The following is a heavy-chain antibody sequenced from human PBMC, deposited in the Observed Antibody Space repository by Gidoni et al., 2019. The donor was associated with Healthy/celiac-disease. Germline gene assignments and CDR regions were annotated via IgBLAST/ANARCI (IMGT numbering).Heavy chain of an antibody. CDR3: ARDLEDIVVVPAAMRRYYYGMDV. V-gene: IGHV3-33*01. D-gene: IGHD2-2*01. CDR1: GFPFSSSG. Sequence: QVQLVESGGGVVQPGRSLRLSCAASGFPFSSSGMPWVRQAPGKGVEWVAVIWYDGSNKYYADSVKGRFTISRDNSKNTLYLQMNSLRAEDTAVYYCARDLEDIVVVPAAMRRYYYGMDVWGQGTTVTVSS. J-gene: IGHJ6*02. CDR2: IWYDGSNK.